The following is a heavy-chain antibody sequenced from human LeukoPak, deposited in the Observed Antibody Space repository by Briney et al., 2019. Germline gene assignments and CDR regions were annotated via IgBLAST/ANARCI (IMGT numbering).Heavy chain of an antibody. CDR1: GGSFSGYY. J-gene: IGHJ6*03. Sequence: PSETLSLTCAVSGGSFSGYYWSWIRQPPGKGLEWIGEINHSGSTNYNPSLKSRVTISVDTSKNQFSLKLSSVTAADTAVYYCARPERAGGNYYYYMDVWGKGTTVTVSS. CDR3: ARPERAGGNYYYYMDV. D-gene: IGHD1-14*01. CDR2: INHSGST. V-gene: IGHV4-34*01.